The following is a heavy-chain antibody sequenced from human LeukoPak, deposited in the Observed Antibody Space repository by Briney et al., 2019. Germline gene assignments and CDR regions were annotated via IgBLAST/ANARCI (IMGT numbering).Heavy chain of an antibody. Sequence: PSETLSLTCTVSGGSISSYYWSWIRQPPGKGLEWIGYIYYSGSTNYNPSLKSRVTISVDTSKNQFSLKLSSVTAADTAVYYCARHTYYYDSSGYSQTYYFDYWGQGTLVTVSS. CDR3: ARHTYYYDSSGYSQTYYFDY. D-gene: IGHD3-22*01. CDR2: IYYSGST. J-gene: IGHJ4*02. CDR1: GGSISSYY. V-gene: IGHV4-59*01.